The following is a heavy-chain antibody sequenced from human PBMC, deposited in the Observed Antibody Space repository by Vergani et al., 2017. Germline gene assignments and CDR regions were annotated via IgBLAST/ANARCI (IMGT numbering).Heavy chain of an antibody. Sequence: EVQLVQSGAEVKKPGESLKISCKGTGYSFISSWIGWVRQMPGKGLEWMGIIYPDDSNTIYSPSFQGQVTISADKSISTAYLQWSSLKASDTAMYYCATASRIAVAGTRYYYYYYMDVWGKGTTVTVSS. CDR2: IYPDDSNT. J-gene: IGHJ6*03. D-gene: IGHD6-19*01. V-gene: IGHV5-51*01. CDR1: GYSFISSW. CDR3: ATASRIAVAGTRYYYYYYMDV.